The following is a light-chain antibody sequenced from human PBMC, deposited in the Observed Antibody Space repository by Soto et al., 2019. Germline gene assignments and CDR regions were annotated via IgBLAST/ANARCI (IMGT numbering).Light chain of an antibody. CDR3: QQYAASPLT. V-gene: IGKV3-20*01. J-gene: IGKJ4*01. CDR1: QTVGRNY. Sequence: EIVLTQSPGTLSLSPGERATLSCRASQTVGRNYLAWYQQKPGQAPRLLIYHASNRATGIPDRFSGSGSGTDCTLTISRLEPEDFVIYYCQQYAASPLTFGGGAKVEI. CDR2: HAS.